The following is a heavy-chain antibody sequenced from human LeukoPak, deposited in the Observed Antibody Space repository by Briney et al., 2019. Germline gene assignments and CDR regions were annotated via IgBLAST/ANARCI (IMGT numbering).Heavy chain of an antibody. CDR1: GGSFSGYY. CDR3: ARGRDSSSWYYFDY. D-gene: IGHD6-13*01. V-gene: IGHV4-34*01. Sequence: SETLSLTCAVYGGSFSGYYWSWIRQPPGKGLEWIGEINHSGSTNYNPSLKSRVTISVDTSKNQFSLKLSSVTAADTAVYYCARGRDSSSWYYFDYWGQGTLVTVSS. J-gene: IGHJ4*02. CDR2: INHSGST.